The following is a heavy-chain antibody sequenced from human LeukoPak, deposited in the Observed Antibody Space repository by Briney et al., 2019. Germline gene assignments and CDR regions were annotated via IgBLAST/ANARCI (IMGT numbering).Heavy chain of an antibody. V-gene: IGHV3-74*01. J-gene: IGHJ6*03. CDR2: INGDGTTT. D-gene: IGHD3-3*01. CDR3: ARERTTIFTMDV. Sequence: GGSLRLSCAASGFTFSDYYMSWVRQAPGKGPVWVSRINGDGTTTSHGDSVKGRFTISRDNGKNTLYLQMNSLRADDTAIYYCARERTTIFTMDVWGKGTTVTVSS. CDR1: GFTFSDYY.